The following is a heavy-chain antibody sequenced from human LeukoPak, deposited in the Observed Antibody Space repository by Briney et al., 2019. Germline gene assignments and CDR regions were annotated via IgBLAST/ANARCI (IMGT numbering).Heavy chain of an antibody. CDR1: GGSFSGYY. V-gene: IGHV4-34*01. J-gene: IGHJ4*02. Sequence: SETLSLACAVYGGSFSGYYWSWIRQPPGKGLEWIGEINHSGSTNYNPSLKSRVTISVDTSKNQFSLKLSSVTAADTAVYYCARHRSKWLQSSFDYWGQGTLVTVSS. CDR2: INHSGST. CDR3: ARHRSKWLQSSFDY. D-gene: IGHD5-24*01.